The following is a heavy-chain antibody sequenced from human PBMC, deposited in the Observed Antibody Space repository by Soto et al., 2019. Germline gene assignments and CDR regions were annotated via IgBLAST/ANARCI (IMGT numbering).Heavy chain of an antibody. J-gene: IGHJ4*02. CDR2: ISAYNINT. CDR3: ARDTPPTDY. V-gene: IGHV1-18*01. CDR1: GYTFTSYH. Sequence: QVQLVQSGAEVKKPGASVKVSCKTSGYTFTSYHISWVGQAPGKGLEGMGWISAYNINTNYAQKFQGRVTMTTDTLPSTAYMELRSLRSDDTAVYYCARDTPPTDYWGQGTLVTVSS.